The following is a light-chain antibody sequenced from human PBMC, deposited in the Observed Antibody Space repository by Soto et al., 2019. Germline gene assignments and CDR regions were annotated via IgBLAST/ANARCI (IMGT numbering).Light chain of an antibody. Sequence: IQMTQSPSSLSASVGDRVTISCRASNNINNYLNWYQQKPGTAPKPLIYAASSLQPGVPSRFNGSRSATDFTLTISSLQPEDSATYYCQQSYFIPRSFGQGTKLQI. J-gene: IGKJ2*03. CDR3: QQSYFIPRS. V-gene: IGKV1-39*01. CDR2: AAS. CDR1: NNINNY.